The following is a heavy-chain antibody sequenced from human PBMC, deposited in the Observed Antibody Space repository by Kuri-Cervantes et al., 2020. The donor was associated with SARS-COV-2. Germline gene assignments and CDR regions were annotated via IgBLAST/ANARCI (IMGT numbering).Heavy chain of an antibody. CDR1: GGSISSYY. Sequence: GSLRLSCTVSGGSISSYYWSWIRQPPGKGLEWIGYIYYSGSTNYNPSLKSRVTMTRDTSTSTVNMELSSLRSEDTAVYYCARNDYSNPRYYGMDVWGQGTTVTVSS. V-gene: IGHV4-59*01. J-gene: IGHJ6*02. CDR3: ARNDYSNPRYYGMDV. CDR2: IYYSGST. D-gene: IGHD4-11*01.